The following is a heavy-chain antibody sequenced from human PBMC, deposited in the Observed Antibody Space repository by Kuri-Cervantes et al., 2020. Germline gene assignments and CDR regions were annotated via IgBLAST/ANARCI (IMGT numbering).Heavy chain of an antibody. Sequence: GESLKISCAASGFTFDDYAMHWVQQAPGKGLEWVSTIASGGATYYADSVKGRFTISRDTSKNTLSMQMQNLRAEDTAVYYCAKDGAPQLWGDNYDYWGQGTLVTVSS. J-gene: IGHJ4*02. V-gene: IGHV3-23*01. CDR2: IASGGAT. CDR3: AKDGAPQLWGDNYDY. D-gene: IGHD3-16*01. CDR1: GFTFDDYA.